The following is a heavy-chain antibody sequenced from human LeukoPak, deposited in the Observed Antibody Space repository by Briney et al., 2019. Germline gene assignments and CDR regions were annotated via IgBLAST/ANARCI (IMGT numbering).Heavy chain of an antibody. J-gene: IGHJ4*02. CDR3: ARDHRDYSSSWAAFDY. CDR2: ISSSSSYI. V-gene: IGHV3-21*01. Sequence: NPGGSLRLSCAASGLTVSSNYMSWVRQAPGKGLEWVSSISSSSSYIYYADSVKGRFTISRDNAKNSLYLQMNSLRAEDTAVYYCARDHRDYSSSWAAFDYWGQGTLVTVSS. D-gene: IGHD6-13*01. CDR1: GLTVSSNY.